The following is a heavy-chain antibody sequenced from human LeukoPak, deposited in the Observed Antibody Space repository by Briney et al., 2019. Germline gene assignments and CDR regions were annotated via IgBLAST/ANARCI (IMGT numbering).Heavy chain of an antibody. D-gene: IGHD2-2*01. J-gene: IGHJ6*03. V-gene: IGHV4-39*01. Sequence: PSETLSLTCTVSGGSISSSSYYWGWIRQPPGKGLEWIGSIYYSGSTYYNPSLKSRVTISVDTSKNQFSLKLSSVTAADTAVYYCADIRRPPHQLPYKGYYMDVWGKGTTVTVSS. CDR2: IYYSGST. CDR3: ADIRRPPHQLPYKGYYMDV. CDR1: GGSISSSSYY.